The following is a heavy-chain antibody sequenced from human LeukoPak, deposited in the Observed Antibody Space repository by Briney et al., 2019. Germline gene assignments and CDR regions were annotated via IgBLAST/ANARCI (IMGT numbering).Heavy chain of an antibody. CDR2: VNGEGTVK. CDR3: VRGDWYFES. V-gene: IGHV3-7*04. CDR1: GFNFSDSR. J-gene: IGHJ4*02. Sequence: GGSLRLSCAASGFNFSDSRMTWVRQAPGTGLEWVANVNGEGTVKHFLDSVEGRFTISRDNAKKSLYLQMRSLRPEDTAVYFCVRGDWYFESWGQGTLVTVS. D-gene: IGHD2-21*02.